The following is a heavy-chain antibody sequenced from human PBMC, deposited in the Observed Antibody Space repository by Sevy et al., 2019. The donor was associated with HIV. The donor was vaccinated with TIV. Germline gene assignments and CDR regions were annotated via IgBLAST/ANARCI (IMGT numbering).Heavy chain of an antibody. Sequence: SETLSLTCTVSGGSVSSGSYYWSWIRQPPGKGLEWMGDIYYSGSTNYNPSLKSRVTISVDTSKNQFSLKLSSVPAADTAVYYCARESIAAAGTDYWGQGTLVTVSS. CDR1: GGSVSSGSYY. CDR2: IYYSGST. CDR3: ARESIAAAGTDY. J-gene: IGHJ4*02. D-gene: IGHD6-13*01. V-gene: IGHV4-61*01.